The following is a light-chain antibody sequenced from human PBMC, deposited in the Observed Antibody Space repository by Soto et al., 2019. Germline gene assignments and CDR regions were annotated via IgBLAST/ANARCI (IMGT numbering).Light chain of an antibody. CDR2: DVT. CDR1: SSDIGNYNY. J-gene: IGLJ1*01. V-gene: IGLV2-14*03. CDR3: GSYTSNTTLSFV. Sequence: QSALTQPASVSGSPGQSIAISCTGTSSDIGNYNYVSWYQHHPGKAPQLMIYDVTSRPSGVSNRFSGSKSGNTASLTISGLQAEDEADYYCGSYTSNTTLSFVFGTGTKLT.